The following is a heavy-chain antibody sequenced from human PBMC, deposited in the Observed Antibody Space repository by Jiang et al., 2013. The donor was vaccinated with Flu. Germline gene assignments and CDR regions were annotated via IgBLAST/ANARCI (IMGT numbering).Heavy chain of an antibody. CDR1: GFTFRNYA. J-gene: IGHJ4*02. CDR3: AKDRVTAIVAAGTFDS. CDR2: ISASGLST. V-gene: IGHV3-23*01. D-gene: IGHD5-12*01. Sequence: SCVVSGFTFRNYALYWVRQAPGKGLEWVSSISASGLSTYYTDSVKGRFTISRDNSKNTLYLQMNSLRGDDTAVYYCAKDRVTAIVAAGTFDSWGQGTLVTVSS.